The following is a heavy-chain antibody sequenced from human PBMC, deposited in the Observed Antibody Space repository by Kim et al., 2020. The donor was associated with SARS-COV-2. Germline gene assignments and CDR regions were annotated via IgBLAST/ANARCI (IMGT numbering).Heavy chain of an antibody. J-gene: IGHJ3*02. CDR3: ARHPRIGYCSGGSCPTNSVAFDI. CDR1: GGSISSYY. Sequence: SDTLSLTCTVSGGSISSYYWSWIRQPPGKGLEWIGYIYYSGSTNYNPSLKSRVTISVDTSKNKFSLKLSSVTAADTAVYYCARHPRIGYCSGGSCPTNSVAFDICGQGTMVTVSS. V-gene: IGHV4-59*08. D-gene: IGHD2-15*01. CDR2: IYYSGST.